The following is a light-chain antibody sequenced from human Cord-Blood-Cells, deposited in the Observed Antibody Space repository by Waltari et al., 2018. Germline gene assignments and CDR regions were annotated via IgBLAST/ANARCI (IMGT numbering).Light chain of an antibody. CDR1: QSVSSN. CDR3: QQYNNWPPST. V-gene: IGKV3-15*01. J-gene: IGKJ5*01. CDR2: GAS. Sequence: ELVMPQCPATLSVSPAARAPTTCRASQSVSSNLAWYQQKPGQAPRLLIYGASTRATGIPARFSGSGSGTEFTLTISSLQSEDFAVYYCQQYNNWPPSTFGQGTRLEIK.